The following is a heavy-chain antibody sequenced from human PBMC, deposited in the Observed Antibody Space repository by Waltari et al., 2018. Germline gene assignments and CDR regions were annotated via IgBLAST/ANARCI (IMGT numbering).Heavy chain of an antibody. Sequence: QVQLVESGGGVVQPGKSLTLSCTASGFTFSSYALHWVRQAPGKGVEWVAVVSRDGGTTYYADSVKGRFTISRDNSKNTIFLLMNSLRAEDTAVYYCAREITWLFELDYWGQGTLVTVSS. D-gene: IGHD3-10*01. CDR1: GFTFSSYA. V-gene: IGHV3-30*14. J-gene: IGHJ4*02. CDR2: VSRDGGTT. CDR3: AREITWLFELDY.